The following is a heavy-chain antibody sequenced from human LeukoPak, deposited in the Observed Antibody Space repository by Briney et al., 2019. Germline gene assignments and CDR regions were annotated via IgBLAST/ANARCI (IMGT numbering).Heavy chain of an antibody. V-gene: IGHV4-39*01. CDR3: ARHHRSGYYEVDY. Sequence: SETLSLTCTVSGGSISSSSYYWGWIRQPPGRRLGWIGTIYYSGSTSYNPSLKGRVTMSVDTSKNQFSLKLNSVTAADTAVYYCARHHRSGYYEVDYWGQGTLVTVSS. J-gene: IGHJ4*02. CDR1: GGSISSSSYY. D-gene: IGHD6-25*01. CDR2: IYYSGST.